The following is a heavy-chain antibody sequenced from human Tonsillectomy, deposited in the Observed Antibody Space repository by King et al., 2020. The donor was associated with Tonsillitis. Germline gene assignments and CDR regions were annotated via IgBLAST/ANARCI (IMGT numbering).Heavy chain of an antibody. CDR3: AHASGGEYYFDSSGYPDAFDI. V-gene: IGHV3-30*03. CDR2: ISHDGNNK. J-gene: IGHJ3*02. D-gene: IGHD3-22*01. Sequence: VQLVESGGGVVQPGRSLRLSCAASGFTFSSYGMHWVRQAPGKGLEWVAVISHDGNNKYYADSVKGRFTISRDNSKNTLYLQMNSLRAEDTAAYYCAHASGGEYYFDSSGYPDAFDIWGQGTIVTVSS. CDR1: GFTFSSYG.